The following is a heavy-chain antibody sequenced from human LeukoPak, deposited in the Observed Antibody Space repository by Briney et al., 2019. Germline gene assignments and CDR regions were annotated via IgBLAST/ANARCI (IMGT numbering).Heavy chain of an antibody. Sequence: ASVTVSCKASGYTFINYAIHWVRQAPGQRLEWMGWINTGNGDTKYSQEFQGRVTITKDTPASTAYMELSSLRSKDMAVYYCARDVEHSGSPLDYWGQGTLVTVSS. D-gene: IGHD1-26*01. CDR3: ARDVEHSGSPLDY. J-gene: IGHJ4*02. V-gene: IGHV1-3*03. CDR1: GYTFINYA. CDR2: INTGNGDT.